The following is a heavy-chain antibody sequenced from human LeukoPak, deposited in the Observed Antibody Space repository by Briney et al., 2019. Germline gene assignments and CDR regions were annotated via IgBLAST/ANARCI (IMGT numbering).Heavy chain of an antibody. CDR3: ARDAPAAPYYYYYYYMDV. CDR1: GFTFSDYY. CDR2: ISGSGSTI. Sequence: PGGSLRLSCAASGFTFSDYYMSWIRQAPGKGLEWVSYISGSGSTIYYADSVKGRFTISRDNAKNSLYLQMNSLRAEDTAVYYCARDAPAAPYYYYYYYMDVWGKGTTVTVSS. D-gene: IGHD2-2*01. J-gene: IGHJ6*03. V-gene: IGHV3-11*01.